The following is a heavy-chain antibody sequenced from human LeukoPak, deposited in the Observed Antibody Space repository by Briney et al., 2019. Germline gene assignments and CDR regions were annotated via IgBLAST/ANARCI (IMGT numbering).Heavy chain of an antibody. CDR2: IYYTGST. J-gene: IGHJ3*02. D-gene: IGHD2-21*01. CDR1: GGSISTYY. Sequence: SETLSLTCTVSGGSISTYYWNWIRQPPGEGLEWIGYIYYTGSTKSNPSLKSRVTISLDTSKNQFSLNLSSVTAADTAVYYCVRRVVVVMANDKSDAFDMGRQGTLVTVSS. V-gene: IGHV4-59*01. CDR3: VRRVVVVMANDKSDAFDM.